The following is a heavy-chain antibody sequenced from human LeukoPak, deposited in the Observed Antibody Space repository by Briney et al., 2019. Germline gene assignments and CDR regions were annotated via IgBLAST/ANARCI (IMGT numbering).Heavy chain of an antibody. J-gene: IGHJ5*02. V-gene: IGHV3-21*01. Sequence: PGGSLRLSCAASGITVSSSYMSWVRQAPGKGLEWVSSISSSSSYIYYADSVKGRFTISRDNAKNSLYLQMNSLRAEDTAVYYCARDRMPHTAAVPYNWFDPWGQGTLVTVSS. CDR1: GITVSSSY. CDR3: ARDRMPHTAAVPYNWFDP. D-gene: IGHD5-18*01. CDR2: ISSSSSYI.